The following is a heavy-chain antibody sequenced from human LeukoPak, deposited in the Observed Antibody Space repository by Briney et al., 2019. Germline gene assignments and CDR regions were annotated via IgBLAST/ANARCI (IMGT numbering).Heavy chain of an antibody. CDR3: ARQVVGAPDY. D-gene: IGHD1-26*01. CDR2: IYPGDSDT. Sequence: GQSLKISCKGSGYSFTSYWIGWVRQVTGKGLEWMGIIYPGDSDTRYSPSFQGQVTISADKSISTACLQGSSLKASDTAMYYCARQVVGAPDYWGQGTLVTVSS. J-gene: IGHJ4*02. V-gene: IGHV5-51*01. CDR1: GYSFTSYW.